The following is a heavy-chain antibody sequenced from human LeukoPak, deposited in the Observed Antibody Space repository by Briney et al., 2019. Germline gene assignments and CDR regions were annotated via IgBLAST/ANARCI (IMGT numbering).Heavy chain of an antibody. CDR2: ISSSSSYI. CDR1: GFAFSSYS. J-gene: IGHJ4*02. Sequence: PGGSLRLSCAASGFAFSSYSMNWVRQAPGKGLEWVSSISSSSSYIYYADSMKGRFTISRDNAKNSLYLQMNSLRAEDTAGYYCARDSDDSSGYYGYWGQGTLVTVSS. V-gene: IGHV3-21*01. CDR3: ARDSDDSSGYYGY. D-gene: IGHD3-22*01.